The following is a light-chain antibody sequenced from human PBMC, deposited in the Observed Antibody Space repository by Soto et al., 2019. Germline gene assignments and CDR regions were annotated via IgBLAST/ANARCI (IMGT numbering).Light chain of an antibody. Sequence: QPVLTQPASVSGSRGQSITISCTGTRSDIGSRNSVSWYQHHPGKAPKLMIYDVNIRPSGVSHRFSGSKSGNAASLTISGLQAEDEADYSCASYTAASTMVFGGGTKVTVL. V-gene: IGLV2-14*03. CDR1: RSDIGSRNS. CDR2: DVN. J-gene: IGLJ2*01. CDR3: ASYTAASTMV.